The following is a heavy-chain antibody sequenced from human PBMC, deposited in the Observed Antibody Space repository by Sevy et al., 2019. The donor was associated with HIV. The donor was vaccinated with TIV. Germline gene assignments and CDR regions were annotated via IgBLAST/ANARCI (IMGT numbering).Heavy chain of an antibody. CDR3: AREDCSSTSCYTRDYYYGMDV. CDR2: ISAYNGNT. D-gene: IGHD2-2*02. V-gene: IGHV1-18*01. CDR1: GYTFTSYG. Sequence: ASVKVSCKASGYTFTSYGISWVRQAPGQGLEWMGWISAYNGNTNYAQKLQGRVTMTTDTSTRTAYMELRSLRSDDTAVYYCAREDCSSTSCYTRDYYYGMDVWGQGTTVTVSS. J-gene: IGHJ6*02.